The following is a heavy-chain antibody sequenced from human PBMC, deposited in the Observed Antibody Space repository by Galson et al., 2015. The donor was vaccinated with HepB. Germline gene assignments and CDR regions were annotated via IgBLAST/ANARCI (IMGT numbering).Heavy chain of an antibody. CDR2: ISPNNGST. V-gene: IGHV1-18*01. CDR3: ARDPRWRQNTRFDP. CDR1: GYIFVSYG. D-gene: IGHD2/OR15-2a*01. J-gene: IGHJ5*02. Sequence: SVKVSCKASGYIFVSYGISWVRQAPGQGPEWMGWISPNNGSTNSAQQFQGRVTMTTDTSTTTVYMELRSLTSDDTAVYYCARDPRWRQNTRFDPWGQGTLVTVSS.